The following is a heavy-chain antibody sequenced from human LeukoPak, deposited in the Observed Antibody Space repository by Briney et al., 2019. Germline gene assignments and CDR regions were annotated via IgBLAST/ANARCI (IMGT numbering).Heavy chain of an antibody. CDR2: IYYSGST. CDR3: ARVDSDTFDY. J-gene: IGHJ4*02. V-gene: IGHV4-59*01. Sequence: PSGTLSLTCTVSGGSISSYYWSWIRQPPGKGLEWIGYIYYSGSTNYNPSLKSRVTISVDTSKNQFSLKLSSVTAADTAVYYCARVDSDTFDYWGQGTLVTVSS. D-gene: IGHD1-26*01. CDR1: GGSISSYY.